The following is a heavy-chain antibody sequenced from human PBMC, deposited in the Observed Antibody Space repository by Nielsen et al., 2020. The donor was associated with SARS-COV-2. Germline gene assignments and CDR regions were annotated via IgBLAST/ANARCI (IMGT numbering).Heavy chain of an antibody. D-gene: IGHD6-6*01. CDR1: GLTFRNYA. CDR3: ARETFEYTSSFYDY. Sequence: GGSLRLSCAASGLTFRNYAMHWVRQAPGKGLEWVAVISDDGTNKFYADSVKGRFTISRDNSKNTLYLQMNSLREDDTAVYYCARETFEYTSSFYDYWGQGTLVTVSS. V-gene: IGHV3-30-3*01. J-gene: IGHJ4*02. CDR2: ISDDGTNK.